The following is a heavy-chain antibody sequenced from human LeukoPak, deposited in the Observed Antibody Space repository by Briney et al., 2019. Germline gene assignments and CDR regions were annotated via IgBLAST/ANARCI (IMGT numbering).Heavy chain of an antibody. CDR1: AYTFTGYY. CDR2: INPNSGGT. J-gene: IGHJ4*02. CDR3: ARGTYPLRWLQLNY. D-gene: IGHD5-24*01. V-gene: IGHV1-2*02. Sequence: GASVKVSCKASAYTFTGYYMHWVRQAPGQGLEWMGWINPNSGGTNYAQKFQGRVTMTRDTSISTAYMELSRLRSDDTAVYYCARGTYPLRWLQLNYWGQGTLVTVSS.